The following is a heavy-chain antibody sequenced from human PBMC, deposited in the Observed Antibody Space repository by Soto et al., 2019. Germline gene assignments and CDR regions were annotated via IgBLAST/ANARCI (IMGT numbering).Heavy chain of an antibody. D-gene: IGHD1-1*01. V-gene: IGHV4-31*03. CDR3: ARERTGTTYMVPHNWFDP. J-gene: IGHJ5*02. CDR1: RGSISSGGYY. Sequence: PSETLALTCTFSRGSISSGGYYLGSIRHHEGTGVEWIGYIYYSGSTYYNPSLKSRVTISVDTSKNQCSLKLSSVTAADTAVYYCARERTGTTYMVPHNWFDPWGQGTLVTVSS. CDR2: IYYSGST.